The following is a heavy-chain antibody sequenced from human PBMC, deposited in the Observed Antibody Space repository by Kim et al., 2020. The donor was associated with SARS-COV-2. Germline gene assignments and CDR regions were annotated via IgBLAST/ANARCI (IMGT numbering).Heavy chain of an antibody. CDR3: ARGRLRFFQPGGWFDP. CDR2: INHSGST. D-gene: IGHD3-3*01. J-gene: IGHJ5*02. CDR1: GGSFSGYY. Sequence: SETLSLTCAVYGGSFSGYYWSWIRQPPGKGLEWIGEINHSGSTNYNPSLKSRVTISVDTSKNQFPLKLSSVTAADTAVYYCARGRLRFFQPGGWFDPWGQGTLVTVSS. V-gene: IGHV4-34*01.